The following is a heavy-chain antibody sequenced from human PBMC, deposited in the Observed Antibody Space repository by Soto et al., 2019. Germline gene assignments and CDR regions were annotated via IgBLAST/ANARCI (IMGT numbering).Heavy chain of an antibody. CDR1: DYTFTSYG. Sequence: QVQLVQSGAEVKKPGASVKVSCKASDYTFTSYGISWVRQAPGQGLEWMGWISAYNGNTNYGQELQGRVTMTTDTPTSTAYMELRNLRSDDPAVYYCARDMGARRSVDYWGQGTLVTVSS. V-gene: IGHV1-18*01. CDR2: ISAYNGNT. D-gene: IGHD3-10*01. CDR3: ARDMGARRSVDY. J-gene: IGHJ4*02.